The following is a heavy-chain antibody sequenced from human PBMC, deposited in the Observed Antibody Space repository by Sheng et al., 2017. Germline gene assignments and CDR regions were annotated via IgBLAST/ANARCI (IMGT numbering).Heavy chain of an antibody. D-gene: IGHD3-10*01. J-gene: IGHJ4*02. CDR1: GFTFSSYG. CDR3: ARDGRITMVRGVIDY. V-gene: IGHV3-33*01. CDR2: IWYDGSNK. Sequence: QVQLVESGGGVVQPGRSLRLSCAASGFTFSSYGMHWVRQAPGKGLEWVAVIWYDGSNKYYADSVKGRFTISRDNSKNTLYLQMNSLRAEDTAVYYCARDGRITMVRGVIDYWGQGTLVTVSS.